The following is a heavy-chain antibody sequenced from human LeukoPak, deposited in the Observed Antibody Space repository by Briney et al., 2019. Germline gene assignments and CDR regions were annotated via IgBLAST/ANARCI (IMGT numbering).Heavy chain of an antibody. D-gene: IGHD3-10*01. CDR3: ARDGYRYGSGSFPDY. V-gene: IGHV4-59*01. CDR2: IYYSGST. J-gene: IGHJ4*02. Sequence: SETLSLTCTVSGGSISSYYWSWIRQPPGKGLQYIGYIYYSGSTNYNPSLKSRVTMSVDPSKNQFSLKLSSVTAADTAVYYCARDGYRYGSGSFPDYWGQGTLVTVSS. CDR1: GGSISSYY.